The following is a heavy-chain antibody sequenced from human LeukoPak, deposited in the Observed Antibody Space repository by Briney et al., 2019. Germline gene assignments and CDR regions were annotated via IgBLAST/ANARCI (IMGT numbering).Heavy chain of an antibody. CDR3: ANLHGSGSYYSARSSGFDI. CDR2: ISWNSGSI. Sequence: GRSLRLSCAASGFTFDGYAMHWVRQAPGKGLEWVSGISWNSGSIGYADSVKGRFTISRDNAKNSLYLQMNSLRAEDTALYYCANLHGSGSYYSARSSGFDIWGQGTMVTVSS. V-gene: IGHV3-9*01. J-gene: IGHJ3*02. D-gene: IGHD3-10*01. CDR1: GFTFDGYA.